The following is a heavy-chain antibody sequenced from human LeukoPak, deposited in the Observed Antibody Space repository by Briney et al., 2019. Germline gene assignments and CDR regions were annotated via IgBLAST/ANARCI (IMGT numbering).Heavy chain of an antibody. CDR1: GGTFSSYA. D-gene: IGHD3-22*01. V-gene: IGHV1-69*01. CDR2: IIPIFGTA. J-gene: IGHJ5*02. CDR3: ARVGHYYDSSGYPSPHNWFDP. Sequence: GSSVKVSCKASGGTFSSYAISWVRQAPGQGLEWMGGIIPIFGTANYAQKFQGRVTITADESTSTAYMELSSLRSEDTAVYYCARVGHYYDSSGYPSPHNWFDPWGQGTLVTVPS.